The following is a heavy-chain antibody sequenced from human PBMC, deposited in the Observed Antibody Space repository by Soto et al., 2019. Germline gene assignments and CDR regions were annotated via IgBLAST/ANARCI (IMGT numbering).Heavy chain of an antibody. D-gene: IGHD3-3*01. CDR2: IIPIFGTA. V-gene: IGHV1-69*01. J-gene: IGHJ4*02. Sequence: QVQLVQSGAEVKKPGSSVKVSCKASGGTFSSYAISWVRQAHGQGLEWMGGIIPIFGTANYAQKFQGRVTITADESTSTAYMELSSLRSEDTAVYYCARGWRTIFGVVIEYYFDYWGQGTLVTVSS. CDR3: ARGWRTIFGVVIEYYFDY. CDR1: GGTFSSYA.